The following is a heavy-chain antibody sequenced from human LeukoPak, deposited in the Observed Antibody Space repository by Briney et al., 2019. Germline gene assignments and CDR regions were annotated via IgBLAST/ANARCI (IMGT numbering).Heavy chain of an antibody. CDR2: IHSIFDSA. V-gene: IGHV1-69*05. D-gene: IGHD3-22*01. J-gene: IGHJ1*01. Sequence: SVKVSCKASVGTFSSYAISWVRQAPGQGLEWMGGIHSIFDSANYAQKFEGRVTITTNESTSTAYMELSSLRSEDTAVYYCARDGDYYDSSGYYSVQHWGQGTLVTVSS. CDR3: ARDGDYYDSSGYYSVQH. CDR1: VGTFSSYA.